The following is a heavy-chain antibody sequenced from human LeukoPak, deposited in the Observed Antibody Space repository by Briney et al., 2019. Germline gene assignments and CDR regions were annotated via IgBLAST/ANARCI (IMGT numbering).Heavy chain of an antibody. CDR2: INPNSGGT. D-gene: IGHD3-22*01. V-gene: IGHV1-2*02. Sequence: ASVKVSCKASGYTFTGYYMHWVRQAPGQGLEWMGWINPNSGGTNYAQKFRGRVTMTRDTSISTAYMELSRLRSDDTAVYYCARVHYDSSGYYPENAFDIWGQGTMVTVSS. CDR1: GYTFTGYY. J-gene: IGHJ3*02. CDR3: ARVHYDSSGYYPENAFDI.